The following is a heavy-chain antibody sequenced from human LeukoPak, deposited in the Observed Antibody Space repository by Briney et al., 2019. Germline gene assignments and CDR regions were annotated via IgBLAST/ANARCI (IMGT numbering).Heavy chain of an antibody. CDR1: GFTFSSYA. J-gene: IGHJ5*02. V-gene: IGHV3-23*01. D-gene: IGHD1-26*01. CDR2: ISGSGGST. CDR3: ARVRGVGATTRLGWFDP. Sequence: GGSLRLSCAASGFTFSSYAMSWVRQAPGKGLEWVSAISGSGGSTYYADSVKGRFTISRDNAKNSLYLQMNSLRAEDTAVYYCARVRGVGATTRLGWFDPWGQGTLVTVSS.